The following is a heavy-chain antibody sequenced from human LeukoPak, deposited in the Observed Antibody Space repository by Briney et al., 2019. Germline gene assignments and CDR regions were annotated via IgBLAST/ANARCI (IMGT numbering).Heavy chain of an antibody. CDR2: IIPIFGTA. V-gene: IGHV1-69*05. CDR3: ARCRDLKQTHTYYYYMDV. Sequence: SVKVSCKASGGTFSSYATSWVRQAPGQGLEWMGGIIPIFGTANYAQKFQGRVTITTDESTSTAYMELSSLRSEDTAVYYCARCRDLKQTHTYYYYMDVWGKGTTVTVSS. J-gene: IGHJ6*03. D-gene: IGHD2-15*01. CDR1: GGTFSSYA.